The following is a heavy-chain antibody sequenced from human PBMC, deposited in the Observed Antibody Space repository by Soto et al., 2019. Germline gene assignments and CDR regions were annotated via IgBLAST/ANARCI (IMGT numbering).Heavy chain of an antibody. CDR3: ARELRDVDWYFDL. CDR2: ISSSSSYI. V-gene: IGHV3-21*01. D-gene: IGHD2-8*01. Sequence: EVQLVESGGGLVKPGGSLRLSCAASGFTFSSYSMNWVRQAPGKGLEWVSSISSSSSYIYYADSVKGRFTISGDNAKNSLYLQMNSLRAEDTAVYYCARELRDVDWYFDLWGRGTLVTVSS. CDR1: GFTFSSYS. J-gene: IGHJ2*01.